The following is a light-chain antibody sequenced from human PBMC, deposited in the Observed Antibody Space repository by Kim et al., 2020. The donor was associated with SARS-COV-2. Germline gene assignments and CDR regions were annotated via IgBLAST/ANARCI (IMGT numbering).Light chain of an antibody. CDR1: NIGRKN. CDR2: RDN. CDR3: QVWDSNTYV. V-gene: IGLV3-9*01. Sequence: SYELTQPLSVSVALGQTARITCGGDNIGRKNVHWYQQKPGQAPVVVIYRDNDRPSEIPERFSGSNSGSTATLTISRAQAGDEAEYYCQVWDSNTYVFGTGTKVT. J-gene: IGLJ1*01.